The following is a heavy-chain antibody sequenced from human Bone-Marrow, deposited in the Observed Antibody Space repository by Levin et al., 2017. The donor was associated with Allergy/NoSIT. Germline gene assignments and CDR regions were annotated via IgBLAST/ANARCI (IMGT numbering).Heavy chain of an antibody. Sequence: ASVKVSCKTSGYTFTDYYIHWVRQAPGQGLEWMGWIIPNTGGTHSAQKFQGRVTMTRDTSISTAYMELSRPRSDDTAVYYCARKPNWGGYFDYWGQGSLVTVSS. V-gene: IGHV1-2*02. CDR1: GYTFTDYY. D-gene: IGHD7-27*01. J-gene: IGHJ4*02. CDR3: ARKPNWGGYFDY. CDR2: IIPNTGGT.